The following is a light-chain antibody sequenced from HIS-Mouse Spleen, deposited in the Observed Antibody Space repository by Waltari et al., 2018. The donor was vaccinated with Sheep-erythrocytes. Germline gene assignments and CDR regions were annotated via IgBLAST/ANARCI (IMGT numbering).Light chain of an antibody. J-gene: IGLJ2*01. CDR2: QDS. Sequence: SYELTQPPSVSVSPGQTASITCSGDKLGDTYACWYQQKPDQSPVLVIYQDSKRPSGIPERFSGSNSGNTATLTISGTQAMDEADYYCQAWDSSTAVFGGGTKLTVL. V-gene: IGLV3-1*01. CDR3: QAWDSSTAV. CDR1: KLGDTY.